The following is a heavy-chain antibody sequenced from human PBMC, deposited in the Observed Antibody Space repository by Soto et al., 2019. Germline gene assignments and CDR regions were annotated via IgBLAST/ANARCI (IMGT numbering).Heavy chain of an antibody. V-gene: IGHV3-30*03. D-gene: IGHD3-22*01. CDR2: ISYDGSNK. J-gene: IGHJ4*02. CDR3: RTDYYDSKGYYFDY. Sequence: QVQLVESGGGVVQPGRSLRLSCAASGFTFSSYGMHWVRQAPGKGLEWVAVISYDGSNKYYADSVKGRFTISRDNSKNTLYLQMNSLRAEDTAVYYCRTDYYDSKGYYFDYWGQGTLVTVSS. CDR1: GFTFSSYG.